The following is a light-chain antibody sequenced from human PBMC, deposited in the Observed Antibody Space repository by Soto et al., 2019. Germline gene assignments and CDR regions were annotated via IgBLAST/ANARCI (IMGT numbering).Light chain of an antibody. V-gene: IGKV3-20*01. Sequence: ILTPSPGTLSLPPGRRAPLSFSASQSVSSSYLAWNQQKPGEAPRLLMYGASSSANGRPDRFSGSGAGRDFTLTISRLEPEDFAVYYCQQYGSLPPWTFGEGTKVDIK. CDR1: QSVSSSY. CDR2: GAS. CDR3: QQYGSLPPWT. J-gene: IGKJ1*01.